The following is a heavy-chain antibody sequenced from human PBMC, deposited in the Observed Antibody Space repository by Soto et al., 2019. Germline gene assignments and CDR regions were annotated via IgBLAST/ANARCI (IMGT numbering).Heavy chain of an antibody. V-gene: IGHV3-30-3*01. CDR3: ARVMSIAFYYDSIGYYYSFWFDP. D-gene: IGHD3-22*01. Sequence: PGGSLRLSCAASGFTFSSYAMHWVRQAPGKGLEWVAVISYDGSNKYYADSAKGRFTISRDNSKNTLYLQMNSLRAEDTAVYYCARVMSIAFYYDSIGYYYSFWFDPWGQGTLVTVSS. CDR2: ISYDGSNK. J-gene: IGHJ5*02. CDR1: GFTFSSYA.